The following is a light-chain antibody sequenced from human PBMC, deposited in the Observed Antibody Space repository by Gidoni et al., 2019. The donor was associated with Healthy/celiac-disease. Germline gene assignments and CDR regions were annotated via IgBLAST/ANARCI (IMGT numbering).Light chain of an antibody. CDR1: QSISSY. Sequence: DIQMTQSPSSLSASVGDRVTITCRASQSISSYLNWYQQKPGKAPKLLIYAASSLQSGVPSRFSDSGSGTDFTLTISSLQPEDFATYYCQQSYSTPRTFGQXTKVEIK. J-gene: IGKJ1*01. V-gene: IGKV1-39*01. CDR3: QQSYSTPRT. CDR2: AAS.